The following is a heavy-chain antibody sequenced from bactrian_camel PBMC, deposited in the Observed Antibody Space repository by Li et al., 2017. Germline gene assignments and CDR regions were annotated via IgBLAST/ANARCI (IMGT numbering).Heavy chain of an antibody. J-gene: IGHJ6*01. D-gene: IGHD3*01. Sequence: QVQLVESGGGSVQAGGSLRLSCGASGSIYGGACVGWLRQAPGKEREGVAAIDSDGIASYADSVKGRFTVSRDNAKNTVYLQMNSLKPEDTAVYTCAADVVPSQEHAWVLGENGFWGQGTQVTVS. CDR3: AADVVPSQEHAWVLGENGF. CDR2: IDSDGIA. CDR1: GSIYGGAC. V-gene: IGHV3S53*01.